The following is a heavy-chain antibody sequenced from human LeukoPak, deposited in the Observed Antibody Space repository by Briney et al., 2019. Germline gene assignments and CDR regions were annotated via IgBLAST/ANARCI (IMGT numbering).Heavy chain of an antibody. CDR1: GYTFISYD. Sequence: ASVKVSCKASGYTFISYDINWVRQATGQGLEWMGWMNPNSGNTGYAQKFQGRVTMTRNTSISTAYMELSSLRSEDTAVYYCARTKGIAAAGTINWFDPWGQGTLVTVSS. D-gene: IGHD6-13*01. CDR3: ARTKGIAAAGTINWFDP. J-gene: IGHJ5*02. V-gene: IGHV1-8*01. CDR2: MNPNSGNT.